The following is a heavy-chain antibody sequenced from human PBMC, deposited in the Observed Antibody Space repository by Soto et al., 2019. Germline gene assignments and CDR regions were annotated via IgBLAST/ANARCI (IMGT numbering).Heavy chain of an antibody. Sequence: ASVKVSCKASGYTFTSYGISWVRQAPGQGLEWMGWISAYNGNTNYAQKLQGRVTMTTDTSTSTAYMELRSLRSDDTAVYFCARDILLNYDSSGYYFDYWGQGPLVTVSS. J-gene: IGHJ4*02. CDR1: GYTFTSYG. CDR2: ISAYNGNT. V-gene: IGHV1-18*01. CDR3: ARDILLNYDSSGYYFDY. D-gene: IGHD3-22*01.